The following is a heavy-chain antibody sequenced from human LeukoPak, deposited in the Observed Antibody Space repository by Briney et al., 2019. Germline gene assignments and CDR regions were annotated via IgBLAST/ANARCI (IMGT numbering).Heavy chain of an antibody. V-gene: IGHV3-30-3*01. Sequence: GGSLRLSCAASGFTFSSYAVHWVRQAPGKGLEWVAVISYDGSNKYYADSVKGRFTISRDNSKNTLYLQMNSLRAEDTAVYYCARDKVVGYYDSSGYSGMDYWGQGTLVTVSS. CDR2: ISYDGSNK. CDR3: ARDKVVGYYDSSGYSGMDY. J-gene: IGHJ4*02. D-gene: IGHD3-22*01. CDR1: GFTFSSYA.